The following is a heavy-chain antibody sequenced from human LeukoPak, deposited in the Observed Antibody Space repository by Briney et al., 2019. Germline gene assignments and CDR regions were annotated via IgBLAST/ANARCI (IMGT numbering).Heavy chain of an antibody. Sequence: GGSLRLSCVASGFTVGSYSMNWVRQAPGKGLEWVSYVSSSSSTIYYADSVKGRFTISRDNAKNSLDLQMNSLRDEDTAVYYCARARASGRSGFDYWGQGTLVTVSS. V-gene: IGHV3-48*02. J-gene: IGHJ4*02. CDR2: VSSSSSTI. CDR3: ARARASGRSGFDY. D-gene: IGHD2-15*01. CDR1: GFTVGSYS.